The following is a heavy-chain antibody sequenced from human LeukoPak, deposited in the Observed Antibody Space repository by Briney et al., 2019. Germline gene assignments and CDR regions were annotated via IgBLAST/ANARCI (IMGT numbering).Heavy chain of an antibody. D-gene: IGHD6-19*01. CDR2: IKEDGSEK. CDR1: GFTFSSYW. J-gene: IGHJ4*02. CDR3: ATQFWWAAVAGKVLDY. V-gene: IGHV3-7*05. Sequence: GGSLRRSCAASGFTFSSYWMSWVRQAPGKGLEWVANIKEDGSEKYYVDSVKGRFTISRDNAKNSLYLQMNSLRAEDTAVYYCATQFWWAAVAGKVLDYWGQGTLVTVSS.